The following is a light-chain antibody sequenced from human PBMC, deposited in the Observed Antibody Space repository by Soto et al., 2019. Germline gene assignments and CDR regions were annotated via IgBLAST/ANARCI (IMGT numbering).Light chain of an antibody. CDR1: SRDVGAYSS. V-gene: IGLV2-8*01. Sequence: QSVLTQPPSASGSPGQSVTVSCAGTSRDVGAYSSVAWYQQHPGKAPKLIIYEVTKRPSGVPDRFSGARSGNTAFLTVSGLQADDEADYYCSAHAGSNNYVFGTGTKVTV. CDR2: EVT. CDR3: SAHAGSNNYV. J-gene: IGLJ1*01.